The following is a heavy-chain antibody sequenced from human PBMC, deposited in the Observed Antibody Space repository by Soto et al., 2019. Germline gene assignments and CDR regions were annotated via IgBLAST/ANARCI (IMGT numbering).Heavy chain of an antibody. CDR1: GFTFSSYG. CDR3: AKGYGSSHNWFDP. D-gene: IGHD6-6*01. J-gene: IGHJ5*02. CDR2: ISYDGSNK. V-gene: IGHV3-30*18. Sequence: QVQLVESGGGVVQPGRSLRLSCAASGFTFSSYGMHWVRQAPGKGLEWVAVISYDGSNKYYADSVKGRFTISRDNXKNTLYLQMNSLRAEDTAVYYCAKGYGSSHNWFDPWGQGTLVTVSS.